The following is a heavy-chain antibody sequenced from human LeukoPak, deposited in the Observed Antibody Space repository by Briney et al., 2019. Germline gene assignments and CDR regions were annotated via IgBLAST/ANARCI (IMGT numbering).Heavy chain of an antibody. CDR1: GFTFSSYW. V-gene: IGHV3-7*01. J-gene: IGHJ4*02. Sequence: GGSLRLSCAASGFTFSSYWMSWVRQAPGKGLEWVANIKQDGSEKYYVDSVKGRFTISRDNAKNSLYLQMNSLRAEDTAVYYCARTPVAAAGTTFDYWGQGTLVTVSS. CDR3: ARTPVAAAGTTFDY. CDR2: IKQDGSEK. D-gene: IGHD6-13*01.